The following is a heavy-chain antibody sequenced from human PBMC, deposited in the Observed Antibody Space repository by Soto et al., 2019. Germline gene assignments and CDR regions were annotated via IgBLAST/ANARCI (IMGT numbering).Heavy chain of an antibody. Sequence: GGSLRLSCAASGFTFSSYWMSWVRQAPGKGLEWVANIKQDGSEKYYVDSVKGRFTISRDNAKNSLYLQMNSLRAEDTAVYYCARALGGDFWSGKTYYFDYWGQGTLVTVSS. J-gene: IGHJ4*02. CDR2: IKQDGSEK. CDR1: GFTFSSYW. CDR3: ARALGGDFWSGKTYYFDY. V-gene: IGHV3-7*01. D-gene: IGHD3-3*01.